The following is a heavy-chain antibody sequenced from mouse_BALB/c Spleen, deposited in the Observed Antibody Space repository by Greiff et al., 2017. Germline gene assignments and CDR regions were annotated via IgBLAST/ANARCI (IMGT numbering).Heavy chain of an antibody. D-gene: IGHD1-1*01. J-gene: IGHJ2*01. CDR2: ISYSGST. V-gene: IGHV3-8*02. CDR1: GDSITSGY. CDR3: ARSLYYYGSSYDYFDY. Sequence: EVKLLESGPSLVKPSQTLSLTCSVTGDSITSGYWNWIRKFPGNKLEYMGYISYSGSTYYNPSLKSRISITRDTSKNQYYLQLNSVTTEDTATYYCARSLYYYGSSYDYFDYWGQGTTLTVSS.